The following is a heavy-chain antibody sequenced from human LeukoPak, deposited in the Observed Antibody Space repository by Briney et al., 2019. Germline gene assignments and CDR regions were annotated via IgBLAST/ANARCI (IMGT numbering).Heavy chain of an antibody. CDR3: ARGGSSSSWPFYY. Sequence: SETLSLTCAVYGGSFSGYYWSWIRQPPGKEPEWIGYIHYSGSTNYNPSLKSRVTMSVDTSKNQFSLKLTSVTAADTAVYYCARGGSSSSWPFYYWGQGTLVTVSS. CDR1: GGSFSGYY. V-gene: IGHV4-59*01. D-gene: IGHD6-13*01. J-gene: IGHJ4*02. CDR2: IHYSGST.